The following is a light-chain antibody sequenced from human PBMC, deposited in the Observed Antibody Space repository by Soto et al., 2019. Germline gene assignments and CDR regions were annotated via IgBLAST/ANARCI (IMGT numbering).Light chain of an antibody. CDR3: SSYAGNNNLI. J-gene: IGLJ2*01. V-gene: IGLV2-8*01. Sequence: QSALTQPPSASGSPGQSVTISCTGTSSDVGGHEYVSWYQQHPGKAPKLLIFEVTARPSGVPDRFSGSKSGNTASLTVSGLQTEDEADYHCSSYAGNNNLIFGGGTKVTVL. CDR2: EVT. CDR1: SSDVGGHEY.